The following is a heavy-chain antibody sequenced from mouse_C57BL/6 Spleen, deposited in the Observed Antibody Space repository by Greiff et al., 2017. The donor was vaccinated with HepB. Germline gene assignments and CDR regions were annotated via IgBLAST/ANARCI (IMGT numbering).Heavy chain of an antibody. Sequence: EVQVVESGGGLVKPGGSLKLSCAASGFTFSDYGMHWVRQAPEKGLEWVAYISSGSSTIYYADTVKGRFTISRDNAKNTLFLQMTSLRSEDTAMYYCARPLSTMVTSWFAYWGQGTLVTVSA. CDR3: ARPLSTMVTSWFAY. V-gene: IGHV5-17*01. D-gene: IGHD2-1*01. CDR1: GFTFSDYG. J-gene: IGHJ3*01. CDR2: ISSGSSTI.